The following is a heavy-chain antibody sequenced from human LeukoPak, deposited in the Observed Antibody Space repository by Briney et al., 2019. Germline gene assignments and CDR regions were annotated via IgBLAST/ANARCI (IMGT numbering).Heavy chain of an antibody. Sequence: ASVKVSSKASGYTFTGYYMHWVRQAPGQGLEWMGRINPNSGGTNYAQKFQGRVTMTRDTSITTAYMELSRLRSDDTAVYYCVRHSSSWYYFDYWGPGTLVTVSS. CDR1: GYTFTGYY. CDR2: INPNSGGT. D-gene: IGHD6-13*01. V-gene: IGHV1-2*06. J-gene: IGHJ4*02. CDR3: VRHSSSWYYFDY.